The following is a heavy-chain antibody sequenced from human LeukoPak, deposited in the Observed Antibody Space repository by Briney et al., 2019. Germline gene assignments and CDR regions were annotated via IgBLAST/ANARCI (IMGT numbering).Heavy chain of an antibody. J-gene: IGHJ4*02. Sequence: GGSLRLSCAASGFTFSSYAMSWVRQAPGKGLEWVSAISGSGGSTYYADSVKGRFTISRDNSKNTLYLQMNSLRAEDTAVYYCAKDMGDGYNFLGAFDYWGQGTLVTVSS. CDR1: GFTFSSYA. CDR2: ISGSGGST. V-gene: IGHV3-23*01. D-gene: IGHD5-24*01. CDR3: AKDMGDGYNFLGAFDY.